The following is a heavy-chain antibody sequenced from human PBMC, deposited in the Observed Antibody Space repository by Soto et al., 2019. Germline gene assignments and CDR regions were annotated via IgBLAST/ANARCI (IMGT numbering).Heavy chain of an antibody. CDR3: ARESEDLTSNFDY. CDR2: IYSGGRN. J-gene: IGHJ4*02. Sequence: PSETLSLTCTVSGGSISSFYWSWIRQPAGKGLEWIGRIYSGGRNNYNPSLKSRVTMSVDTSKNQFSLRLSSVTAEDTAVYYCARESEDLTSNFDYWGQGTLVTVSS. V-gene: IGHV4-4*07. CDR1: GGSISSFY.